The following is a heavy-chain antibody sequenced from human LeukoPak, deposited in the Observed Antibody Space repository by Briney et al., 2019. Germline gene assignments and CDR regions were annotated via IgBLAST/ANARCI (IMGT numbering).Heavy chain of an antibody. CDR1: GFTFSSYA. J-gene: IGHJ4*02. D-gene: IGHD3-22*01. CDR3: TKDPTMIVVVIPDY. Sequence: GGSLRLSCAASGFTFSSYAMSWVRQAPGKGLEWVSAISGSGGSTYYADSVKGRFTISRDNSKNTLYLQMNSLRAEDTAVYYCTKDPTMIVVVIPDYWGQGTLVTVSS. CDR2: ISGSGGST. V-gene: IGHV3-23*01.